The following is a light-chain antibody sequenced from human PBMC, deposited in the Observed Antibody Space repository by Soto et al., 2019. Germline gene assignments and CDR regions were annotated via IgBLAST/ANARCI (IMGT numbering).Light chain of an antibody. J-gene: IGKJ1*01. CDR3: QHYNSYSEA. CDR1: QSINNW. Sequence: DIQMTQSPSTLSASVGERVAITCRASQSINNWLAWYQLKPGKAPKLLIYDASTLESGVPSRFSGSGSGTEFTLTISSLQPDDFATYYCQHYNSYSEAFGQGTKVDIK. V-gene: IGKV1-5*01. CDR2: DAS.